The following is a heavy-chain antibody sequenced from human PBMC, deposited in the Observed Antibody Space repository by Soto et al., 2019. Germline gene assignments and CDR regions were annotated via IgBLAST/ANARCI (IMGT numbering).Heavy chain of an antibody. D-gene: IGHD1-1*01. CDR2: VSGGSGAT. J-gene: IGHJ5*02. Sequence: DVQILESGGGLVEPGGSLRLSCAASGFSVSTYGVTWVRQGPGKGLEWVSGVSGGSGATHYRDSVTGRFTITTDYPENTAYLQMNRLRVEDTAVYYCTRWNGYGDLWGQGILVTVS. CDR1: GFSVSTYG. V-gene: IGHV3-23*01. CDR3: TRWNGYGDL.